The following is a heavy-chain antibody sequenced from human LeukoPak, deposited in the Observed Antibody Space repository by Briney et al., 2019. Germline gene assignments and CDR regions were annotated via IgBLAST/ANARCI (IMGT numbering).Heavy chain of an antibody. CDR2: ISYDGSNE. D-gene: IGHD4-11*01. CDR1: GFTFSTYG. V-gene: IGHV3-30*18. J-gene: IGHJ4*02. CDR3: AKDPGDYSNYRFYLDY. Sequence: GGSLRLSCAASGFTFSTYGMHWVRQAPGKGLEWVAVISYDGSNEYYADSVKGRFTISRDNSKNTLYLQMNSLRDEDTALYYCAKDPGDYSNYRFYLDYWGQGTLVTVSS.